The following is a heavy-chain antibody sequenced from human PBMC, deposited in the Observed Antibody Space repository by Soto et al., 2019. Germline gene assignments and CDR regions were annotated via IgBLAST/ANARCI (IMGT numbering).Heavy chain of an antibody. D-gene: IGHD2-15*01. Sequence: GSLRLSWTTSGFTFSDYWMTWVRQAPGKGLEWVDNIKEDGSQMFYLDSVKGRLTVSRDNAKNSLYLQMNYPRAEDTAVYYCARGYCSSGNCPPLDXWGQGTLVTVSX. CDR3: ARGYCSSGNCPPLDX. V-gene: IGHV3-7*03. J-gene: IGHJ4*02. CDR1: GFTFSDYW. CDR2: IKEDGSQM.